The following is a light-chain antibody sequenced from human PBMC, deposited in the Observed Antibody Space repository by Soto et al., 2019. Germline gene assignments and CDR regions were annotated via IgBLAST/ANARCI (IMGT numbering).Light chain of an antibody. CDR1: QSVSSN. Sequence: ELVMTQSPATLSVSPGERATLSCRASQSVSSNLAWYQQKPGQAPRLLIYGASTRATGIPGRFSGSGSGTEFTLTISSLPSEDFAVYYCQQYNNWPRTFGQGTKVDIK. CDR3: QQYNNWPRT. V-gene: IGKV3-15*01. CDR2: GAS. J-gene: IGKJ1*01.